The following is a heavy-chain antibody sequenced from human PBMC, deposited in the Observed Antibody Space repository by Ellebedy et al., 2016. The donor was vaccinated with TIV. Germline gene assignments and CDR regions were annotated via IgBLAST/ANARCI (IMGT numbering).Heavy chain of an antibody. Sequence: GESLKISCAASGFTFGNYWINWVRQAPGKGLEWVANIKQDGTETNYVDSVKGRFTISRDNAKNSVSLQMYSLGVEDTAMYYCARDASLRGNDWDDAFDIWGQGTMVTVSS. CDR3: ARDASLRGNDWDDAFDI. D-gene: IGHD5-12*01. CDR1: GFTFGNYW. CDR2: IKQDGTET. J-gene: IGHJ3*02. V-gene: IGHV3-7*01.